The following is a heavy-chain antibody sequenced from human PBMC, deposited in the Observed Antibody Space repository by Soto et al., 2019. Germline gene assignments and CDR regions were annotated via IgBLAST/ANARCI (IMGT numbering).Heavy chain of an antibody. D-gene: IGHD2-8*01. CDR3: AKYFVSCDGVYDPFDI. V-gene: IGHV3-23*01. CDR1: GFIFSEYA. J-gene: IGHJ3*02. Sequence: GGSLRLSCAASGFIFSEYAMTWVRQAPGKGLEWVSVIGGAGSNIHYADSVEGRFTVSRDDSKNTLYLRMDSLRVEDTAVYYCAKYFVSCDGVYDPFDIRSPGTKVTGS. CDR2: IGGAGSNI.